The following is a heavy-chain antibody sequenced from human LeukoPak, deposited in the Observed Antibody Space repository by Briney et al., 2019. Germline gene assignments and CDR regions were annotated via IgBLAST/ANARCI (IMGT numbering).Heavy chain of an antibody. CDR1: GFTFSSYA. CDR2: ISGSGGST. Sequence: GGSLRLSCAASGFTFSSYAMSWVRQAPGKGLEWVSAISGSGGSTYYADSVKGRFTISRDNSKSTLYLQMNSLRAEDTAVYYCAKDVSDSSSWSNFDYWGQGTLVTVSS. D-gene: IGHD6-13*01. J-gene: IGHJ4*02. V-gene: IGHV3-23*01. CDR3: AKDVSDSSSWSNFDY.